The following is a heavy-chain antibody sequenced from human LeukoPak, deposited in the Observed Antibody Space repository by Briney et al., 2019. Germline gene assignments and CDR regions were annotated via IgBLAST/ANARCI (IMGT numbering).Heavy chain of an antibody. D-gene: IGHD3-10*01. Sequence: ASVKVSCKASGYTFLNYDFTWVRQSPGQGLEWMGWISAHNYNTKYAQRFQGRVTMTADTSTTAAYMELRSLRSDDTAVYYCARVADYGSGSHLFDYWGQGTLLAVSS. V-gene: IGHV1-18*01. CDR3: ARVADYGSGSHLFDY. CDR1: GYTFLNYD. J-gene: IGHJ4*02. CDR2: ISAHNYNT.